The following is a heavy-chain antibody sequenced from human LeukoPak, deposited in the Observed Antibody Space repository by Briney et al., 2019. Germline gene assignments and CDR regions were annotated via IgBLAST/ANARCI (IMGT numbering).Heavy chain of an antibody. CDR3: ARGPRYCSGGSCYPNYYYYMDV. J-gene: IGHJ6*03. CDR2: INPNSGGT. D-gene: IGHD2-15*01. V-gene: IGHV1-2*02. CDR1: GYTFTGYY. Sequence: ASVKVSCKASGYTFTGYYMHWVRQAPGQGLEWMGWINPNSGGTNYAQKFQGSVTMTRDTSISTAYMELSRLRSDDTAVYYCARGPRYCSGGSCYPNYYYYMDVWGKGTTVTVSS.